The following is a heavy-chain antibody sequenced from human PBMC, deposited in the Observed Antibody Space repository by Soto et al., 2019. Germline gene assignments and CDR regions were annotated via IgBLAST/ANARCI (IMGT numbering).Heavy chain of an antibody. CDR3: ASRGDRTVAFSAF. CDR2: INPNSGDT. D-gene: IGHD2-21*01. J-gene: IGHJ4*02. V-gene: IGHV1-2*02. Sequence: GQGLEWMGWINPNSGDTNYAPKFQGRVTMTRATSFTTVYMDLTWLTSDDTALYYCASRGDRTVAFSAFWGQRALVPVFS.